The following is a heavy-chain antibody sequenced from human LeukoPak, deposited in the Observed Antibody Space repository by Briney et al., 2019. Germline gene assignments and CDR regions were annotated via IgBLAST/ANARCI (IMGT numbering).Heavy chain of an antibody. CDR2: ISSSSSYI. CDR3: ARVFSDCVRYFD. CDR1: GFTFSNYR. D-gene: IGHD3-9*01. Sequence: PGGSLRLSCAASGFTFSNYRMNWVRQAPGKGLEWVSSISSSSSYIYYADSVKGRFTISRDNAKNSLYLQMNSLRAEDTAVYYCARVFSDCVRYFDWGQGTLVTVSS. J-gene: IGHJ4*02. V-gene: IGHV3-21*01.